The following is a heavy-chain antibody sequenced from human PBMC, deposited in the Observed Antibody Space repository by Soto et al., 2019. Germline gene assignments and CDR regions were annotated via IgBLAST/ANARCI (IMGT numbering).Heavy chain of an antibody. CDR1: GFSFSNHG. CDR3: ARDASFASGSYYWTDY. CDR2: ISYDGSLR. Sequence: QVQLVESGGGVVQPGRSLRLSCAASGFSFSNHGMHWVRQALGKGLEWLSVISYDGSLRKYADSVRGRFSISRDNSKNTLSLQMESLRAEDTAMYYCARDASFASGSYYWTDYWGQGSLVTVSS. J-gene: IGHJ4*02. V-gene: IGHV3-30*03. D-gene: IGHD3-10*01.